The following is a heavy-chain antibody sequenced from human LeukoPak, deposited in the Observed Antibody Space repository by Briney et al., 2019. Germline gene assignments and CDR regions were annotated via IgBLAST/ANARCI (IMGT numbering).Heavy chain of an antibody. CDR3: ARENPSGYYNRPIDY. Sequence: PSETLSLTCTVSGASISSYYWSWIRQPPGKGLEWIGDIYYSGSIKYNPSLKSRVTMSVDTSKNQFSMKLSSVTAADTAIYYCARENPSGYYNRPIDYWGQGTLVTVSS. D-gene: IGHD3-22*01. CDR1: GASISSYY. V-gene: IGHV4-59*01. CDR2: IYYSGSI. J-gene: IGHJ4*02.